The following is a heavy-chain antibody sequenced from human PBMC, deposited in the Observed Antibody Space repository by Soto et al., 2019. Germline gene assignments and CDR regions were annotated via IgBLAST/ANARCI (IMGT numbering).Heavy chain of an antibody. CDR2: IYYSGST. D-gene: IGHD2-15*01. CDR1: GGSISSGAYY. V-gene: IGHV4-31*03. Sequence: QVQLQESGPGLVKPSQTLSLTCTVSGGSISSGAYYWSWIRQHPGKGLEWIGYIYYSGSTYYNPSLRSRVTLXXDXSXXQFSLRLSSVTAADTAVYYCASYCSGGSCHHNFDYWGQGTLVTVSS. CDR3: ASYCSGGSCHHNFDY. J-gene: IGHJ4*02.